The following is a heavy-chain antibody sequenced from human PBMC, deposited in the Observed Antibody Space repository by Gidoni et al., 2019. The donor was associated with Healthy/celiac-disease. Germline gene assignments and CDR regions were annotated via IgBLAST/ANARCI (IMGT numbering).Heavy chain of an antibody. CDR2: IYTSGST. J-gene: IGHJ4*02. Sequence: QVQLQESGPGLVKPSQTLSLTCTVSGGSISSGRYYWSWIRQPAGKGLEWIGRIYTSGSTNYNPSLKSRVTISVDTSKNQFSLKLSSVTAADTAVYYCARAVDTAMVRRLHYFDYWGQGTLVTVSS. CDR1: GGSISSGRYY. CDR3: ARAVDTAMVRRLHYFDY. D-gene: IGHD5-18*01. V-gene: IGHV4-61*02.